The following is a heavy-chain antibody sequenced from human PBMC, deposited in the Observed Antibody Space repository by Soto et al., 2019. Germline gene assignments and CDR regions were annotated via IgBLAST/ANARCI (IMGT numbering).Heavy chain of an antibody. CDR3: ARADCTGAYCYSWPFNYGVDV. Sequence: QVQLVESGGGVVQPGGSLRLSCTTSGFTFNTYGMHRVRQAPGKGLEWVAIIWYDGSNKYYADSVKGRFTISRDNSRNTLYLQMNSLRAEDTALYYCARADCTGAYCYSWPFNYGVDVWGQGTTVTVSS. CDR2: IWYDGSNK. J-gene: IGHJ6*02. CDR1: GFTFNTYG. V-gene: IGHV3-33*08. D-gene: IGHD2-15*01.